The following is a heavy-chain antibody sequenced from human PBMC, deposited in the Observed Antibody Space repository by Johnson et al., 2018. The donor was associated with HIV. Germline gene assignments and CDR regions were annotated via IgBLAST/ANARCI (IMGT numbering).Heavy chain of an antibody. D-gene: IGHD6-13*01. V-gene: IGHV3-7*01. CDR2: INQDGSEK. Sequence: MLLVESGGGLVQPGGSLTFSCEASGFSFSNYWMNWVRQAPGKGLEWVANINQDGSEKYYVDSVKGRFTIARDNAKNSLYLQMNSLSVDDTAVYYCARQGRRGSWGGVFDIWGQGSSVSVSS. J-gene: IGHJ3*02. CDR3: ARQGRRGSWGGVFDI. CDR1: GFSFSNYW.